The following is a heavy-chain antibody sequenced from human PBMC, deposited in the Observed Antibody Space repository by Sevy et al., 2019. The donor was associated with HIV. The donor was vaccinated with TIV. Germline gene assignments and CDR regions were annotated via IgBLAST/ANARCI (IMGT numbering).Heavy chain of an antibody. V-gene: IGHV3-30*02. CDR2: IQYDGSNK. Sequence: GGSLRLSCAASGFSFSSYGMHWVRQAPGKGLEWMSYIQYDGSNKDYADSVKGRFTISRDNSKNTLYLQMNSLRVEDTAVFYCVNEGGGAGGDHWGQGTLVTVSS. J-gene: IGHJ4*02. D-gene: IGHD3-10*01. CDR3: VNEGGGAGGDH. CDR1: GFSFSSYG.